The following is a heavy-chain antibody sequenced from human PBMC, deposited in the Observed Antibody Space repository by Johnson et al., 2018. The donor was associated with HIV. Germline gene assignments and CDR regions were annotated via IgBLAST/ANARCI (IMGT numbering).Heavy chain of an antibody. D-gene: IGHD2-21*01. Sequence: EKLVESGGTLVKPGGSLRLSCAASGFSFSNTWLSWVRQAPGKGLEWVARIKRKSDGGTTDYAAPVKGRFSISRDDSKSTVYLQMNSLKTENSAGYYCTTDLIVVIPIGALDVWGQGTTFTVSS. CDR3: TTDLIVVIPIGALDV. CDR1: GFSFSNTW. V-gene: IGHV3-15*02. J-gene: IGHJ3*01. CDR2: IKRKSDGGTT.